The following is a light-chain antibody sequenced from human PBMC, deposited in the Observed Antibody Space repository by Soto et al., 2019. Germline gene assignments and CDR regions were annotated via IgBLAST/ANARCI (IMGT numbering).Light chain of an antibody. CDR1: QTVRNN. J-gene: IGKJ1*01. Sequence: EFVLTQSPGTLSLSPGEIATLSCSASQTVRNNYLAWYQQKPGQAPRLLIYGASTRASGVPARFSGSGSGTDFTLTISSLQSEDFAVYYCQQSISWPRTCGQGTKGDIK. CDR3: QQSISWPRT. V-gene: IGKV3-15*01. CDR2: GAS.